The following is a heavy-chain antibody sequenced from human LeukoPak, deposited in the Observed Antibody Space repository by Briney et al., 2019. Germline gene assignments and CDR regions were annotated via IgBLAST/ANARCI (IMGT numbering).Heavy chain of an antibody. CDR2: IIPIFGTA. D-gene: IGHD4-23*01. V-gene: IGHV1-69*06. Sequence: SVKVSCKASGGTFSSYAISWLRQAPGQGLEWMGGIIPIFGTANYAQKFQGRVTITADKSTSTAYMELSSLRSEDTAVYYCARDNSIGDRGWWFDPWGQGTLVTVSS. CDR3: ARDNSIGDRGWWFDP. J-gene: IGHJ5*02. CDR1: GGTFSSYA.